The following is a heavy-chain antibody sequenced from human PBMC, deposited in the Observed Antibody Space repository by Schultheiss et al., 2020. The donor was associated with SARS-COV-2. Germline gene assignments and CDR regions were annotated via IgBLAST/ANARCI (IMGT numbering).Heavy chain of an antibody. V-gene: IGHV1-2*02. CDR1: GYTFTSYY. CDR2: SNPSSGDT. D-gene: IGHD5-12*01. J-gene: IGHJ5*02. CDR3: AREGPRRGYSGPNWFDP. Sequence: ASVKVSCKASGYTFTSYYMHWVRQAPGQGLEWVGWSNPSSGDTKYGQQFQGRVTMTRDTSISTAYMELSSLTSDDTAVYYCAREGPRRGYSGPNWFDPWGQGTLVTVSS.